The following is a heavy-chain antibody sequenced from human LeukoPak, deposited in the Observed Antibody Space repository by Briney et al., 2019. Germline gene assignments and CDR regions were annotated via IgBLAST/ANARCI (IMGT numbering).Heavy chain of an antibody. D-gene: IGHD3-3*01. J-gene: IGHJ6*04. CDR3: AREIEMYYDFWSGYYPLMDV. V-gene: IGHV4-61*02. Sequence: SETLSLTCTVSGGSISSGSYYWSWIRQPAGMGLEWIGRIYTSGITNYNPSLKSRVTISVDTSKNQFSLKLSSVTAADTAVYYCAREIEMYYDFWSGYYPLMDVWGKGTTVTVSS. CDR2: IYTSGIT. CDR1: GGSISSGSYY.